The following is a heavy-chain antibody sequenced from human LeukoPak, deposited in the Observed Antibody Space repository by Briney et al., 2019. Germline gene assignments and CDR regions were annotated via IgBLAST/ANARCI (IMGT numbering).Heavy chain of an antibody. J-gene: IGHJ4*02. CDR3: AKGSSSGWSKFDY. Sequence: GGSLRLSCAASAFTFTSFAMTWVRQAPGKGLERVSTLGGSGGGTIYADSVKGRFTISRDNSKNTLYLQMNSLRVDDTAVYYCAKGSSSGWSKFDYWGQGTLVTVSS. V-gene: IGHV3-23*01. D-gene: IGHD6-19*01. CDR2: LGGSGGGT. CDR1: AFTFTSFA.